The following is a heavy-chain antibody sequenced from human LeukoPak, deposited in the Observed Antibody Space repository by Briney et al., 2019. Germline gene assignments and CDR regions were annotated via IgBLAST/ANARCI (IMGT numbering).Heavy chain of an antibody. CDR1: GGSLSSNSNY. V-gene: IGHV4-39*02. Sequence: SGTLSLTCAVSGGSLSSNSNYWGWLRPPPGEGLEWIGSMYCSGSTYYTPSLKRRVTNSADTSKNNFSLNLNTVTADDTAVYYCAKDCGSYHDFDFDYWGQLTLVT. CDR3: AKDCGSYHDFDFDY. J-gene: IGHJ4*02. CDR2: MYCSGST. D-gene: IGHD1-26*01.